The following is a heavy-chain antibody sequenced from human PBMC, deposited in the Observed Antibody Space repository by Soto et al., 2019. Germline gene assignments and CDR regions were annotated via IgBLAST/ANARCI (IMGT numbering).Heavy chain of an antibody. CDR3: ARVPLGYGGTPEGYYYGMDV. V-gene: IGHV1-69*01. Sequence: QVQLVQSGAEVKKPGSSVKVSCKASGGTFSSYAISWVRQAPGQGLEWMGGIIPIFGTANYAQKFQGRVTITADESTSKAYMGLGSLRSEDTAVYYWARVPLGYGGTPEGYYYGMDVGGQGTTVTVSS. J-gene: IGHJ6*02. D-gene: IGHD4-17*01. CDR2: IIPIFGTA. CDR1: GGTFSSYA.